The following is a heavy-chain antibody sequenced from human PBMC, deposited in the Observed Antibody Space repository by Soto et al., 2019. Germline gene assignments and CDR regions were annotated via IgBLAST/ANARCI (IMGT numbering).Heavy chain of an antibody. J-gene: IGHJ4*02. CDR2: ISFDGGNK. D-gene: IGHD6-19*01. Sequence: GGSLRLSSAASGFRFSDSAMHWVRQAPGKGLEWVAFISFDGGNKYYADSVKGRFTISRDNSKNTLYLQMNSLRTEDRAIYYCAREGTVSGNPLDYWGQGTLVTVSS. CDR3: AREGTVSGNPLDY. V-gene: IGHV3-30-3*01. CDR1: GFRFSDSA.